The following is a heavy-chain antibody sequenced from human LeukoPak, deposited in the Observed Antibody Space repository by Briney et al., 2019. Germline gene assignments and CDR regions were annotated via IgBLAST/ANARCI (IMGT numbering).Heavy chain of an antibody. J-gene: IGHJ4*02. CDR2: ISSSSSYI. CDR3: ARDRYRCQLDY. CDR1: GGSFSGYY. V-gene: IGHV3-21*01. D-gene: IGHD1-1*01. Sequence: ETLSLTCAVYGGSFSGYYWSWVRQAPGKGLEWVSSISSSSSYIYYADSVKGRFTISRDNAKNSLYLQMNSLRAEDTAVYYCARDRYRCQLDYWGQGTLVTVSS.